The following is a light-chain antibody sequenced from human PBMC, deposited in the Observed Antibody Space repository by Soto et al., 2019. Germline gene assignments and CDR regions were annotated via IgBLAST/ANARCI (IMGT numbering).Light chain of an antibody. CDR3: SSYAASNNFYFV. Sequence: QSVLTQPPSASGSPGQSVTIYCTGTSSDVGGCNYVSWYQQYPGRAPKLMIYEVTKRPSGVPDRFSGSKSGNTASLTVSGLQAEDEADYYCSSYAASNNFYFVFGGGTKVTVL. J-gene: IGLJ3*02. CDR2: EVT. CDR1: SSDVGGCNY. V-gene: IGLV2-8*01.